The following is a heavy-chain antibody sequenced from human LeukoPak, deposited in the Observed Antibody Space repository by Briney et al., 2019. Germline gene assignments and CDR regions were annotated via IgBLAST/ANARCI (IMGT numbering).Heavy chain of an antibody. Sequence: PGGSLRLSCAASGFTFSKNAMSWVRQAPGKGLEWVSRIKNDGSTTTYADSVKGRFTISRDNAKNMLYLQMNSLRPEDTAVYYCAREGAAMAPRYFDHWGQGTLVTVSS. CDR3: AREGAAMAPRYFDH. CDR1: GFTFSKNA. CDR2: IKNDGSTT. D-gene: IGHD5-18*01. J-gene: IGHJ4*02. V-gene: IGHV3-74*01.